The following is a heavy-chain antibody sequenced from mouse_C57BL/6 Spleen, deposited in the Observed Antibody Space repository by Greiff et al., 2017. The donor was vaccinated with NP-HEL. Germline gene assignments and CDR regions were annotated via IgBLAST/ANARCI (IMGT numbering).Heavy chain of an antibody. V-gene: IGHV1-55*01. CDR3: ARTSSGYDYAMDY. CDR2: IYPGSGST. J-gene: IGHJ4*01. Sequence: QVQLQQPGAELVKPGASVKMSCKASGYTFTSYWITWVKQRPGQGLEWIGDIYPGSGSTNYNEKFKSKATLTVDTSSSTAYMQLSSLTSEDSAVDYCARTSSGYDYAMDYWGQGTSVTVSS. D-gene: IGHD3-2*02. CDR1: GYTFTSYW.